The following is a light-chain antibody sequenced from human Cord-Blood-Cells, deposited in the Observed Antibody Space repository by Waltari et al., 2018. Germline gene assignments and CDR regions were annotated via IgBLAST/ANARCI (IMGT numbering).Light chain of an antibody. V-gene: IGKV3-15*01. CDR1: QSVSSN. J-gene: IGKJ4*01. CDR2: GAS. CDR3: QQYNNWPPLT. Sequence: EIVMTQSPATLSVSPGERATLSCRASQSVSSNLAWYQQKPGQAPRLLIDGASTRATGIPARFSVSGAETEFTLTISSLQSEDFAVYYCQQYNNWPPLTFGGGTKVEIK.